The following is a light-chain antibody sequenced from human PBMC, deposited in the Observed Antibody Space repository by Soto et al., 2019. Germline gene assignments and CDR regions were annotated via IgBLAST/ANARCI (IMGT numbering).Light chain of an antibody. CDR2: DAS. Sequence: DLQMTQSPSTLSASVGDRVTITCRASQSISSWLAWYQQKPGKAPNLLIYDASTLESGVPSRFFGSGSGTEFTLSISSLQPDDFATYYCQQYNSYPIVFGQGTRLEIK. CDR1: QSISSW. J-gene: IGKJ5*01. V-gene: IGKV1-5*01. CDR3: QQYNSYPIV.